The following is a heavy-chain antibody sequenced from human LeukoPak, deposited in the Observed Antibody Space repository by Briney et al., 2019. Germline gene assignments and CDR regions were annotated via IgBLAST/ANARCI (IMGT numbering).Heavy chain of an antibody. Sequence: GGSLRLSCAASGFTFSNFAMSWVRQAPGKGPEWVSTIAYNGVNTHYADSVKGRFTISRDNSKNTLYLQMNSLRAEDTAVYYCAKADSIVVVPAAMTTWGQGTLVTVSS. CDR3: AKADSIVVVPAAMTT. J-gene: IGHJ5*02. CDR1: GFTFSNFA. D-gene: IGHD2-2*01. V-gene: IGHV3-23*01. CDR2: IAYNGVNT.